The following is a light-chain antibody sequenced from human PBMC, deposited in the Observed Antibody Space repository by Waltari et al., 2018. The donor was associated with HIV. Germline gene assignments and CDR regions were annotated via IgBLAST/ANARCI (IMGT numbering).Light chain of an antibody. CDR1: QSVGYY. J-gene: IGKJ1*01. CDR3: QQHSKWPTT. Sequence: DIVLTQSPATLSLSPGERATLSCMASQSVGYYLAWYQQKPGQAPRLLIDDAFQSAANIPDRFTDSGSGTDFTLTNRSLESEDSEVYYCQQHSKWPTTFGQGTKVEMK. CDR2: DAF. V-gene: IGKV3-11*01.